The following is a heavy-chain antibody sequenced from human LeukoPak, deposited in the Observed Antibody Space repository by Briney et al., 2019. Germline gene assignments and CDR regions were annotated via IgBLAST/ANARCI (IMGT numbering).Heavy chain of an antibody. Sequence: GGSPRLSCAVSGFTVSSIYMSWVRQAPGKGLEWVSFIYSDGNTYYADSVKGRFTLSRDSSRNTLYLQMNSLRVDDTAVYYCARDQEGFDYWGQGTLVTVSS. V-gene: IGHV3-53*01. CDR2: IYSDGNT. CDR1: GFTVSSIY. J-gene: IGHJ4*02. CDR3: ARDQEGFDY.